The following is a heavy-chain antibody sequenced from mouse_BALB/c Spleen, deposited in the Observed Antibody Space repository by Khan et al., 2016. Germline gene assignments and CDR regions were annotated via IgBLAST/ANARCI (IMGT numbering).Heavy chain of an antibody. CDR2: IYPYNGGT. CDR1: GYTFTDNN. D-gene: IGHD2-2*01. CDR3: ANGYAWFAY. V-gene: IGHV1S29*02. J-gene: IGHJ3*01. Sequence: EVQLQESGPELVKPGASVKISCKASGYTFTDNNIHWLKQSPGQSLEWIGYIYPYNGGTGYNQKFKNRATLTVDDSSNTAYMDLRSLTSEDSAVYYCANGYAWFAYWGQGTLVTVSA.